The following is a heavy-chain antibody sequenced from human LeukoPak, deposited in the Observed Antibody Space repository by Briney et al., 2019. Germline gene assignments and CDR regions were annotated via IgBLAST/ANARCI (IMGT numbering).Heavy chain of an antibody. Sequence: EPSGTLSLTCAVSGGSISSSNWWSWVRQPPGKGLEGIGEIYHSGNTNYNPSLKSRVTISVDKSKNQFSLKLSSVTAADTAVYYCAVSSGWSNFDYWGQGTLVTVSS. CDR1: GGSISSSNW. V-gene: IGHV4-4*02. CDR2: IYHSGNT. D-gene: IGHD6-19*01. J-gene: IGHJ4*02. CDR3: AVSSGWSNFDY.